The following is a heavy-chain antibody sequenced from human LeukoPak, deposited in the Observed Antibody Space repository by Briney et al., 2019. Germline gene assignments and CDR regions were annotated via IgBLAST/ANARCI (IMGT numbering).Heavy chain of an antibody. CDR1: GFTFSSYA. V-gene: IGHV3-23*01. D-gene: IGHD6-13*01. J-gene: IGHJ4*02. Sequence: GGSLRLSCAASGFTFSSYAMSWVRQAPGKGLEWVSAISSSGGGTCYADSVKGRFTISRDNSKNKLYLQMNSLRAEDTAVYYCAKEYSSSWYYFDYWGQGTLVTVSS. CDR3: AKEYSSSWYYFDY. CDR2: ISSSGGGT.